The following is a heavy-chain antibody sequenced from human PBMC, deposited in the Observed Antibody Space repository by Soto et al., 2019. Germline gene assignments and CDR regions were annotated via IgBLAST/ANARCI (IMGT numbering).Heavy chain of an antibody. D-gene: IGHD5-12*01. Sequence: QVQLQESGPGLVKPSETLSLTCTVSGGSVSSGSYYWSWIRQPPGKGLEWIGYIYYSGSTNYNPPPKSRATISADTSKNQCSLKLSSVTAADTAVYYCARDGDGYNYWGQGTLVTVSS. V-gene: IGHV4-61*01. CDR2: IYYSGST. J-gene: IGHJ4*02. CDR3: ARDGDGYNY. CDR1: GGSVSSGSYY.